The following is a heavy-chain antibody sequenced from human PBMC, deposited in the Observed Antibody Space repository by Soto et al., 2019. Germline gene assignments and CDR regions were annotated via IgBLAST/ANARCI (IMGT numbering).Heavy chain of an antibody. CDR1: GFTFSSYA. D-gene: IGHD6-13*01. CDR3: ARAYRIAAAGTLSYGMDV. V-gene: IGHV3-30-3*01. CDR2: ISYDGSNK. Sequence: LRLSCAASGFTFSSYAMHWVRQAPGKGLEWVAVISYDGSNKYYADSVKGRFTISRDNSKNTLYLQMNSLRAEDTAVYYCARAYRIAAAGTLSYGMDVWGQGTTVT. J-gene: IGHJ6*02.